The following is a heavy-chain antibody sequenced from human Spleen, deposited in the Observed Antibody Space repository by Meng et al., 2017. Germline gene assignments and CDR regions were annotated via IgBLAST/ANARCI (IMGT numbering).Heavy chain of an antibody. J-gene: IGHJ4*02. D-gene: IGHD1-26*01. CDR1: GGSFSGYY. CDR2: INHSGST. Sequence: GQLQQWGAGLLKPSETLSLTCAVYGGSFSGYYWSWIRQPPGKGLEWIGEINHSGSTNYNPSLKSRVTISVDTSKNQFSLKLSAVTAADTAVYYCARGLSGSYYGTFDYWGQGTLVTVSS. V-gene: IGHV4-34*01. CDR3: ARGLSGSYYGTFDY.